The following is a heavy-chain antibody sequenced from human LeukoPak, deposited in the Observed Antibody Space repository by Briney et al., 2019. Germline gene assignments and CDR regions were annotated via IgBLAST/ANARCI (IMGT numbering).Heavy chain of an antibody. V-gene: IGHV4-38-2*02. D-gene: IGHD1-1*01. J-gene: IGHJ4*02. CDR1: GYSISSGYY. Sequence: SETLSLTCAVSGYSISSGYYWGWIRQPPGKGLEWIGSIYHSGSIYYNPSLKSRVTISVDTSKNQFSLKLSSVTAADTAVYYCARDGGWNGFDYWGQGTLVTVSS. CDR2: IYHSGSI. CDR3: ARDGGWNGFDY.